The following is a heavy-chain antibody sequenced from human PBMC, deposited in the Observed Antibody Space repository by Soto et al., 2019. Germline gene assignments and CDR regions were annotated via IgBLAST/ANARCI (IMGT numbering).Heavy chain of an antibody. CDR1: GYTFTTHY. V-gene: IGHV1-46*01. CDR3: ARVIVPNTVTTSNWFDP. Sequence: PAASVKVSCKASGYTFTTHYMHWVRQAPGQGLEWMGIINPSGGSTDYAQKFQGRVTMTSDTSTSTVYMELSSLTTDDTAVYYCARVIVPNTVTTSNWFDPWGQGTLVTVSS. CDR2: INPSGGST. D-gene: IGHD4-17*01. J-gene: IGHJ5*02.